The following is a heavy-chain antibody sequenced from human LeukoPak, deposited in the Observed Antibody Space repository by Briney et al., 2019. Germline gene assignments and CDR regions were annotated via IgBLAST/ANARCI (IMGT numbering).Heavy chain of an antibody. CDR1: GFTFSSYA. V-gene: IGHV3-23*01. CDR2: ISGSGGST. CDR3: AKNWGQLGRFLFDP. Sequence: GGSLRLSCAASGFTFSSYAMSWVRQAPGKGLEWVSAISGSGGSTHYADSVKGRFTISRDNSKKTLYLQMNSLRAEDTAVYYCAKNWGQLGRFLFDPWGQGTLGTGSS. J-gene: IGHJ5*01. D-gene: IGHD3-16*01.